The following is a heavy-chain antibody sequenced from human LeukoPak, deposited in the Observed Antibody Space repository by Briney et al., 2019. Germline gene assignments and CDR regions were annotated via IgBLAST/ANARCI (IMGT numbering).Heavy chain of an antibody. CDR2: ISGSGGST. J-gene: IGHJ4*02. D-gene: IGHD5-24*01. CDR3: AKDPYRDGYNLFDY. Sequence: GGSLRLSCAASGFTFSSYAMSWVRQAPGKGLEWVSAISGSGGSTYYADPVKGRFTISRDNSKNTLYLQMNSLRAEDTAVYYCAKDPYRDGYNLFDYWGQGTLVTVSS. CDR1: GFTFSSYA. V-gene: IGHV3-23*01.